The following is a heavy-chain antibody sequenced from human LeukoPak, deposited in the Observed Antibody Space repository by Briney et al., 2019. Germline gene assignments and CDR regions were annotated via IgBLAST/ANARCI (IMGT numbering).Heavy chain of an antibody. J-gene: IGHJ4*02. V-gene: IGHV1-46*01. D-gene: IGHD5-24*01. Sequence: GASVIISCKASGYTFTSYYMHWVRQAPGQGLEWMGIINHSGGSTSYAQKFQGRVTMTRDTSTSTVYMELSSLRSEDTAVYYCARDSLGRDGYNWKPAYFDYWGEGTQVSASS. CDR3: ARDSLGRDGYNWKPAYFDY. CDR2: INHSGGST. CDR1: GYTFTSYY.